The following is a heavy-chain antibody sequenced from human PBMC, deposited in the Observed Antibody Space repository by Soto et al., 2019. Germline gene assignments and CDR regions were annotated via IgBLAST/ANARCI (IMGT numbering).Heavy chain of an antibody. V-gene: IGHV5-51*01. Sequence: GESLKISCKGSGYSFTSYWIGWVRQMPGKGLEWMGIIYPGDSDTRYSPSFQGQVTISADKSISTAYLQWSSLKASDTAMYYCARRRGGDTAIRYGMDVWGQGTTLTVSS. CDR2: IYPGDSDT. CDR1: GYSFTSYW. CDR3: ARRRGGDTAIRYGMDV. D-gene: IGHD5-18*01. J-gene: IGHJ6*02.